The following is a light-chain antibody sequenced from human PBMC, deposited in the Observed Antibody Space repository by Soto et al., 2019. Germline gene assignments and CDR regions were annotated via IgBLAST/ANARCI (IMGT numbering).Light chain of an antibody. J-gene: IGLJ3*02. CDR2: DVH. V-gene: IGLV2-14*03. Sequence: QSALTQPASVSGSPGQSITISCTGTSSDIGGYNYVSWFQQHPGKAPKLLVYDVHNRPSGVSDRFSGSKSGNTASLTISGLQAEDEADYYCNSYTISSTLVFGGGTQLTVL. CDR3: NSYTISSTLV. CDR1: SSDIGGYNY.